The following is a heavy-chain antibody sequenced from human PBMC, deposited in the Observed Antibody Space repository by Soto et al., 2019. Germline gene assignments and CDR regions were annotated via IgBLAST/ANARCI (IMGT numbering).Heavy chain of an antibody. CDR1: GFTFSSYA. J-gene: IGHJ6*02. Sequence: GGSLRLSXAASGFTFSSYAMHWVRQAPGKGLEWVAVISYDGSNKYYADSVKGRFTISRDNSKNTLYLQMNSLRAEDTAVYYCASGKSIAAAGTVSLGPYYGMDVWGQGTTVTVSS. V-gene: IGHV3-30-3*01. D-gene: IGHD6-13*01. CDR3: ASGKSIAAAGTVSLGPYYGMDV. CDR2: ISYDGSNK.